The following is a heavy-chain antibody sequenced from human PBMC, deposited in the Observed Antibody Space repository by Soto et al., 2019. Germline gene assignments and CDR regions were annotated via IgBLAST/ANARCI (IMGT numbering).Heavy chain of an antibody. CDR3: AVGEGTGTPYFDY. V-gene: IGHV3-21*01. CDR2: ISSTSSYI. D-gene: IGHD1-7*01. CDR1: GFTFSTYN. J-gene: IGHJ4*02. Sequence: EVQLVESGGGLVKPGGSLRLSCAASGFTFSTYNMNWVRQAPGKGLEWVSSISSTSSYIYYADSVKGRFTISRDNAKNSLYLQMNSLRAEDTAVYYCAVGEGTGTPYFDYWGQGTRVTVSS.